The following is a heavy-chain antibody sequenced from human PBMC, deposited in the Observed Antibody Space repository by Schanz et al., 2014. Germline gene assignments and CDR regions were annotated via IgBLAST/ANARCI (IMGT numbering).Heavy chain of an antibody. Sequence: EVQLVESGGGLVQPGGSLRISCAASGFTVSSDFMAWVRHAPGKGLQWVSFIYGNVKTHYADSVEGRFTISGDNSKNTLFLQMNSLRVEDTALYYCAKDMHKDYGGKPQAFDIWGQGTMVTVSS. CDR2: IYGNVKT. D-gene: IGHD4-17*01. CDR3: AKDMHKDYGGKPQAFDI. CDR1: GFTVSSDF. V-gene: IGHV3-53*01. J-gene: IGHJ3*02.